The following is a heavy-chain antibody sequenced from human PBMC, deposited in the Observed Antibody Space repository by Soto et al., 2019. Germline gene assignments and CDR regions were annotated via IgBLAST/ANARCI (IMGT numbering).Heavy chain of an antibody. D-gene: IGHD3-16*01. CDR2: IYYSGST. CDR3: ARRWGTTFDY. J-gene: IGHJ4*02. CDR1: GGSISGDY. Sequence: SETLSLTCTVSGGSISGDYWSWIRQPPGKGLEWIGYIYYSGSTNYNPSLKSRVTISVDTSKNQFSLKLSSVTAADTAVYYCARRWGTTFDYWGQGTLVTVS. V-gene: IGHV4-59*08.